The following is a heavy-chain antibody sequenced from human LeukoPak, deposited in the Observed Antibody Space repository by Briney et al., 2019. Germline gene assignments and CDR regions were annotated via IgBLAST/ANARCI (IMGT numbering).Heavy chain of an antibody. CDR2: ISYDGSNK. Sequence: GGSLRLSCAASGFTFSSYAMHWVRQAPGKGLEWVAVISYDGSNKYYADSVKGRFTISRDTSKNTLYLQMNSLRAEDTAVYYCARDRSYSGYDFDYWGQGTLVTVSS. V-gene: IGHV3-30-3*01. CDR3: ARDRSYSGYDFDY. J-gene: IGHJ4*02. CDR1: GFTFSSYA. D-gene: IGHD5-12*01.